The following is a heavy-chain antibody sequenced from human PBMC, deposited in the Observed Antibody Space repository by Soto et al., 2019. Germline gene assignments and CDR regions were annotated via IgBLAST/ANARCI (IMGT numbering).Heavy chain of an antibody. CDR3: ARSPPLDYYDSSGYDAFDI. D-gene: IGHD3-22*01. CDR1: GFTFSDYY. J-gene: IGHJ3*02. CDR2: ISSSSSYT. V-gene: IGHV3-11*06. Sequence: PGGSLRLSCAASGFTFSDYYMSWIRQAPGKGLEWVSYISSSSSYTNYADSVKGRFTISRDNAKNSLYLQMNSLRAEDTAVYYCARSPPLDYYDSSGYDAFDIWGQGTMVTVSS.